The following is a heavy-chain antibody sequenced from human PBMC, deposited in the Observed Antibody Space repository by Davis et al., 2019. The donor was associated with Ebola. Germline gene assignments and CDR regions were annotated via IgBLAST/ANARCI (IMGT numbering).Heavy chain of an antibody. J-gene: IGHJ6*02. CDR2: INPNSGGT. CDR1: GYTFTGNY. Sequence: AASVKVSCKASGYTFTGNYIQWVRQAPGQGLEWMGRINPNSGGTNYAQKFQGRVTMTRDTSTSTAYMEISRLRSDDTAVYFCARGGITMTVVPRDYYYGLDVWGQGTTVTVSS. CDR3: ARGGITMTVVPRDYYYGLDV. D-gene: IGHD3-22*01. V-gene: IGHV1-2*06.